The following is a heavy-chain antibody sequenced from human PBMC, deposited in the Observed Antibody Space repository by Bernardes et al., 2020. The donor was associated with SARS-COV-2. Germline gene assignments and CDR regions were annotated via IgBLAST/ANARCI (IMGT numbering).Heavy chain of an antibody. CDR1: GWSFRGSY. D-gene: IGHD2-2*01. J-gene: IGHJ6*01. V-gene: IGHV4-34*01. CDR3: ARGRSESSWLSYYYGMDV. Sequence: TCAVYGWSFRGSYRSWIRQLPGPGLEWIGEINHSGSTNDNPSLKSRVTISVDTSKNQFSLKLSPVTAADTAVYYCARGRSESSWLSYYYGMDVWRQGTTVHGSA. CDR2: INHSGST.